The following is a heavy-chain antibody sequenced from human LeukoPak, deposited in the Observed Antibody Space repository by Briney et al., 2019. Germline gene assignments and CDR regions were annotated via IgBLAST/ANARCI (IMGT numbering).Heavy chain of an antibody. Sequence: GASVKVSCKASGYTFTSYYMHWVRQAPGQGLEWMGIINPSGGSTSYAQKFQGRVTMTRDMSTSTVYMELSRLRSEDTAVYYCARDVPYYYDSSDTNWFDPWGQGTLVTVSS. CDR1: GYTFTSYY. CDR3: ARDVPYYYDSSDTNWFDP. J-gene: IGHJ5*02. D-gene: IGHD3-22*01. CDR2: INPSGGST. V-gene: IGHV1-46*01.